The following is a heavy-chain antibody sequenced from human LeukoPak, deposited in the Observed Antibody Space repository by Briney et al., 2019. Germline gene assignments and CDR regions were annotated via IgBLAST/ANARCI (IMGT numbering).Heavy chain of an antibody. CDR3: ARDSFHFCSGGSCYTP. CDR1: GYSISSGYY. J-gene: IGHJ5*02. CDR2: IYHSGST. D-gene: IGHD2-15*01. V-gene: IGHV4-38-2*02. Sequence: PSETLSLTCTVSGYSISSGYYWGWIRQPPGKGLEWIGSIYHSGSTYYNPSLKSRVTISVDTSKNQFSLKLSSVTAADTAVYYCARDSFHFCSGGSCYTPWGQGTLVTVSS.